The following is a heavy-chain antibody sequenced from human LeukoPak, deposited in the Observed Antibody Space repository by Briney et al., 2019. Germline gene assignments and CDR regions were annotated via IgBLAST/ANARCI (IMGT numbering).Heavy chain of an antibody. J-gene: IGHJ4*02. D-gene: IGHD6-13*01. Sequence: SETLSLTCAVYGGSFSGYYWSWIRQPPRKGLEWIGEINHSGSTNYNPSLKSRVTISVDTSKNQFSLKLSSVTAADTAVYYCASSIAAADPGDYWGQGTLVTVSS. V-gene: IGHV4-34*01. CDR3: ASSIAAADPGDY. CDR2: INHSGST. CDR1: GGSFSGYY.